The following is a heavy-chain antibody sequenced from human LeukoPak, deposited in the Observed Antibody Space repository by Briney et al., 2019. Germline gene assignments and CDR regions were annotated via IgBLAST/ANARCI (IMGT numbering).Heavy chain of an antibody. J-gene: IGHJ4*02. D-gene: IGHD2-2*01. Sequence: GGSLRLSCAASGFTFSSYAMSWVRQASGKGLEWVSSISSSGGSTYYADSVKGRFTISRDNSKNRLYLQMNSLRAEDTAVYYCARGGCTSTSCYLFDYWGQGTLVTVSS. V-gene: IGHV3-23*01. CDR2: ISSSGGST. CDR1: GFTFSSYA. CDR3: ARGGCTSTSCYLFDY.